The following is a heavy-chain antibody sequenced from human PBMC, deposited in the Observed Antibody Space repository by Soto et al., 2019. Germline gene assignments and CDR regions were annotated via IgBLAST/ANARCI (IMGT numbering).Heavy chain of an antibody. Sequence: ASVKLSCKASGYTFTSYGIRWVRQAPGQRNKWLGRINPGGGSTIYAQKFQHRVTMKRDTSTSRVYMQRSSLISEDTAGYYCASERGGSSSIWHHWFDPWG. J-gene: IGHJ5*02. D-gene: IGHD2-2*01. CDR1: GYTFTSYG. CDR3: ASERGGSSSIWHHWFDP. V-gene: IGHV1-46*01. CDR2: INPGGGST.